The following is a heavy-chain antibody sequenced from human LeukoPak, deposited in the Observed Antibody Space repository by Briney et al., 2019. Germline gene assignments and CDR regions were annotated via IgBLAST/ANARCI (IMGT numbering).Heavy chain of an antibody. CDR1: AYTFSNYG. J-gene: IGHJ4*02. D-gene: IGHD3-10*01. V-gene: IGHV1-18*01. CDR2: ISAYNGNT. CDR3: ARDLDGSGSYYTDY. Sequence: ASVKVSXKASAYTFSNYGFNWVRQAPGQGLEWMGWISAYNGNTKYAQKLQGRFTMSTDTSTSTAYMELRSLTSDDTAVYYCARDLDGSGSYYTDYWGQGTLVTDSS.